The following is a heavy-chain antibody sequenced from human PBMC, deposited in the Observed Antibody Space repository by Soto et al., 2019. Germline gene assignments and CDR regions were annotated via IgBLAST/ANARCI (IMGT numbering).Heavy chain of an antibody. CDR3: AKGRGYSGYDYGYYFDY. J-gene: IGHJ4*02. CDR2: ISGSGGST. D-gene: IGHD5-12*01. Sequence: ESGGGLVQPGGSLRLSCAASGFTFSSYAMSWVRQAPGKGLEWVSAISGSGGSTYYADSVKGRFTISRDNSKNTLYLQMNSLRAEDTAVYYCAKGRGYSGYDYGYYFDYWGQGTLVTVSS. CDR1: GFTFSSYA. V-gene: IGHV3-23*01.